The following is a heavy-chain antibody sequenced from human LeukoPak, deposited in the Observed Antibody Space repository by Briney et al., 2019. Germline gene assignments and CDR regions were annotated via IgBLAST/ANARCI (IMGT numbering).Heavy chain of an antibody. V-gene: IGHV1-2*06. CDR3: ARDLSHGVDTAMVEEYYFDY. CDR1: GYTFTGYY. CDR2: INPNSGGT. D-gene: IGHD5-18*01. Sequence: GASVKVSCKASGYTFTGYYMHWVRQAPGQGLEWMGRINPNSGGTNYAQKFQGRVTMTRVTSISTAYMDLSRLRSDDTAVYYCARDLSHGVDTAMVEEYYFDYWGQGTLVTVSS. J-gene: IGHJ4*02.